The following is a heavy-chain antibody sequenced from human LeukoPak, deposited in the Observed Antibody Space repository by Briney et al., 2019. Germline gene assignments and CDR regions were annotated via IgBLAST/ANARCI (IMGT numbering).Heavy chain of an antibody. V-gene: IGHV4-34*01. D-gene: IGHD5-12*01. CDR3: ATLRYSGYSLDY. CDR2: INHSGST. J-gene: IGHJ4*02. CDR1: GGSFSGYY. Sequence: TSETLSLTCAVYGGSFSGYYWSWIRQPPGKGLEWIGEINHSGSTNYNPPLKSRVTISVDTSKNQFSLKLSSVTAADTAVYYCATLRYSGYSLDYWGQGTLVTVSS.